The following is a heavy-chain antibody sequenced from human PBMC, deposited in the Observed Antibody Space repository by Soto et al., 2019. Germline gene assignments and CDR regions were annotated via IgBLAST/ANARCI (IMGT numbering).Heavy chain of an antibody. CDR3: AKDWIAVAGTGAFDI. CDR2: ISGSGGST. CDR1: GFAFSSYA. D-gene: IGHD6-19*01. J-gene: IGHJ3*02. V-gene: IGHV3-23*01. Sequence: GSLRLSCVASGFAFSSYAMSWVRQAPGKGLEWVSAISGSGGSTYYADSVKGRFTISRDNSKNTLYLQMNSLRAEDTAVYYCAKDWIAVAGTGAFDIWGQGTMVTVSS.